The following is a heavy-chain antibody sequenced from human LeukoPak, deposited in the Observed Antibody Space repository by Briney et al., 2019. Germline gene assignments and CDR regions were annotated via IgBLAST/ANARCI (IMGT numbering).Heavy chain of an antibody. Sequence: SETLSLTCTVSGGSISSYYWSWIRQPPGKGLEWIGYIYYSGSTNYNPSLKSRVTISVDTSKNQFSLKLSSVTAADTAVYYCARRVGVDAFDIWGQGTMVTVSS. J-gene: IGHJ3*02. CDR2: IYYSGST. D-gene: IGHD1-26*01. CDR1: GGSISSYY. CDR3: ARRVGVDAFDI. V-gene: IGHV4-59*08.